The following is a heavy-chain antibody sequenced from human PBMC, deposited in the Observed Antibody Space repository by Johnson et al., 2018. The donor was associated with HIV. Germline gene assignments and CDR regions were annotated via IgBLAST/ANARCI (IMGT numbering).Heavy chain of an antibody. D-gene: IGHD2-21*01. J-gene: IGHJ3*02. V-gene: IGHV3-7*05. CDR1: GFMFGSYW. Sequence: VQLVESGGGLVQVGGSLRLSCEVSGFMFGSYWMSWVRQAPGKGLEWVANIKQDGSEKYYVDSVKGRFTISRDNAKNSLYLQMNSLRAEDTAVYYCARERQAVVAFDIWGQGTMVTVSS. CDR3: ARERQAVVAFDI. CDR2: IKQDGSEK.